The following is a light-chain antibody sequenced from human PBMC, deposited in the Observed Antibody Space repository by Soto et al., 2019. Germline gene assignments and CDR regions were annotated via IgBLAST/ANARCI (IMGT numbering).Light chain of an antibody. CDR3: SAYAGSGTWV. V-gene: IGLV2-8*01. J-gene: IGLJ2*01. Sequence: QSALTQPPSASGSPGQSVTFSCTGTSSDVGGYNYVSWYQQYPGKAPKLMIYEVYKRHSGVPDRFSGSKSGNTASLTVSGLQPEDEADYYCSAYAGSGTWVFGGGTKLTVL. CDR2: EVY. CDR1: SSDVGGYNY.